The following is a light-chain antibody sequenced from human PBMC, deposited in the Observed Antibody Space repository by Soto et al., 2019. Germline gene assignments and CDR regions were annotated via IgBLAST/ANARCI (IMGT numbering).Light chain of an antibody. J-gene: IGKJ1*01. CDR2: DTS. CDR3: QQYGDSPWT. Sequence: EVELTQSPGSLPLSPGESATLSCRASQSVTSSPLAWYQQKRGQAPRLLIYDTSTRATGIPDRFSGSGSATDFTLTIGRLEPEDFAVYHCQQYGDSPWTFGQGTKVDIK. CDR1: QSVTSSP. V-gene: IGKV3-20*01.